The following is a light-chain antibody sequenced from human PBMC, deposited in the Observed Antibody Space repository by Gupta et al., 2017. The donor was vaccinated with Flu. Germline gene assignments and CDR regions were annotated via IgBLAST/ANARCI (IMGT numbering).Light chain of an antibody. CDR1: QGGSRY. V-gene: IGKV1-9*01. CDR3: QQHCRQPLT. CDR2: AAD. Sequence: DIQLTQSPSFLSASVGDSVAITCRASQGGSRYLAWYQQKPGKAPKLLIYAADALQSGVPSRFRGSGSGKEFTLTISRLEPEDFATYFCQQHCRQPLTFGGGTTVEI. J-gene: IGKJ4*01.